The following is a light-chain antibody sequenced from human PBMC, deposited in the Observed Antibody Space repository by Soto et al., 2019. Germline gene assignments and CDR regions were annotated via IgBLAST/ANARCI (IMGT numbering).Light chain of an antibody. CDR1: QSVSNN. V-gene: IGKV3-15*01. J-gene: IGKJ1*01. CDR2: AVS. Sequence: EIVMTQSPATLSVSPGERVTLSCRASQSVSNNLAWYQQKPGQAPRLLIYAVSSRATGIPARFSGSGSGTDFTLTIGSLQSEDFAVYYCQQYNNWPPTWTFGQGTKVDIK. CDR3: QQYNNWPPTWT.